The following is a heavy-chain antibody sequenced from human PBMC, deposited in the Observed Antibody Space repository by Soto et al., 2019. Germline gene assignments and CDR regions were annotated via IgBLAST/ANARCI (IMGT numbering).Heavy chain of an antibody. CDR3: ARDGLDYYGLDV. Sequence: PGESLTLSCAASGFTLSDYYMTWVRQTPGKGMEWISYISSTGGTVNYADSVKGRFTISRDNIKNSLFLQMTSLRDDDTAVYYCARDGLDYYGLDVWGQGTTVTVAS. CDR1: GFTLSDYY. J-gene: IGHJ6*02. CDR2: ISSTGGTV. V-gene: IGHV3-11*01.